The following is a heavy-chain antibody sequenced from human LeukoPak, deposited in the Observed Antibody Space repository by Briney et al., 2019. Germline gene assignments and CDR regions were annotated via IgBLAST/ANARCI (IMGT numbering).Heavy chain of an antibody. Sequence: KTSETLPLTCAAYGGSFSGYYWSWIRQPPGKGLEWIGEINHSGSTNYNPSLKSRVTISVDTSKNQFSLKLSSVTAADTAVYYCARVGLGYCSGGSCYSRWFDPWGQGTLVTVSS. D-gene: IGHD2-15*01. CDR2: INHSGST. V-gene: IGHV4-34*01. J-gene: IGHJ5*02. CDR3: ARVGLGYCSGGSCYSRWFDP. CDR1: GGSFSGYY.